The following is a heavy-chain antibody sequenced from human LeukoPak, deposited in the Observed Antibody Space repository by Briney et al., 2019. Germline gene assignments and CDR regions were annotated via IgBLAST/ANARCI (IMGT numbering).Heavy chain of an antibody. J-gene: IGHJ4*02. CDR3: AILYHSSSSVWAGG. CDR2: IIPILGIA. Sequence: SVKVSCKASGYTFSSYAISWVRQAPGQGLEWMGRIIPILGIANYAQKFQGRVTITADKSTSTAYMELSSLRSGDTAVYYCAILYHSSSSVWAGGWGQGTLVTVSS. V-gene: IGHV1-69*04. CDR1: GYTFSSYA. D-gene: IGHD6-6*01.